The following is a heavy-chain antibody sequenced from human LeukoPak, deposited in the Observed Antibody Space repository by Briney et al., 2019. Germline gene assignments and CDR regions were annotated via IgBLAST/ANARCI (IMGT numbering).Heavy chain of an antibody. J-gene: IGHJ4*02. D-gene: IGHD3-22*01. V-gene: IGHV4-59*01. Sequence: PSETLSLTCTVSGGSLSSYYWSWLRQPPGKRLERIGYIYYGGSTNYNPSLKSRVTISVDTSNNQFSLKLSSVTAADTAVYYCARDYYDSSGYSLGIDYWGQGTLVTVSS. CDR1: GGSLSSYY. CDR3: ARDYYDSSGYSLGIDY. CDR2: IYYGGST.